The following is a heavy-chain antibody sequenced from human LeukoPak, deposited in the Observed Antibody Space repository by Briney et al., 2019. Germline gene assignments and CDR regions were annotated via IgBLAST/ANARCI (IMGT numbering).Heavy chain of an antibody. D-gene: IGHD3-10*01. J-gene: IGHJ4*02. CDR1: GSSFTSYW. CDR2: IYPDDSDT. CDR3: TRLLSYYGSGSYYMGGEFGY. V-gene: IGHV5-51*01. Sequence: GASLKISCKGSGSSFTSYWIGWVRQLPGKGLEWMGIIYPDDSDTRYSPSFQGQVTISADKSISTAYLQWSSLKASDTAMYYCTRLLSYYGSGSYYMGGEFGYWGQGTLVTVSS.